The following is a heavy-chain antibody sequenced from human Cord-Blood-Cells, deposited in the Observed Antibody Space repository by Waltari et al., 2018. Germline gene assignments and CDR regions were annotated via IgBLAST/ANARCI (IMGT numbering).Heavy chain of an antibody. V-gene: IGHV4-34*01. CDR3: ARVFAMSYDSSGYYFDY. CDR2: INHSGST. CDR1: GGSFSGYY. Sequence: QVQLQQWGAGLLKPAETLSLTCAVYGGSFSGYYWHWIRQPPGKGLEWIGEINHSGSTNYNPSLKSRVTISVDTSKNQFSLKLSSVTAADTAVYYCARVFAMSYDSSGYYFDYWGQGTLVTVSS. D-gene: IGHD3-22*01. J-gene: IGHJ4*02.